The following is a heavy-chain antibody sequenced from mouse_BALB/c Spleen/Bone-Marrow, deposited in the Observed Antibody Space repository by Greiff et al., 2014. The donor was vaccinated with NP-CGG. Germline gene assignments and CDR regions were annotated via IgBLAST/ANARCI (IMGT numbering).Heavy chain of an antibody. CDR3: AAYYYGRGGFAY. CDR1: GFNIKDTF. J-gene: IGHJ3*01. Sequence: VHVKQSGAELVRPGASVKLSCTASGFNIKDTFMHWVKQRPEQGLEWIGRIDPANGITKYDPKFQGKATITADTSSNTAYLQLSSLTSEDTAVYYCAAYYYGRGGFAYWGQGTLVTVSA. V-gene: IGHV14-3*02. CDR2: IDPANGIT. D-gene: IGHD1-1*01.